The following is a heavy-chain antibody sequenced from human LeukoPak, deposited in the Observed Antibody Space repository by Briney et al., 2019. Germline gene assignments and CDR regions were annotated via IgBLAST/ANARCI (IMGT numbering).Heavy chain of an antibody. D-gene: IGHD6-13*01. CDR2: IYYSGNT. CDR3: ARQGSSWAVDY. Sequence: PSETLSLTCTVSGGSIGSSIYYWGWIRQPPGKGLEWIGSIYYSGNTYYNPSLKSRVTISVDTSKNQFSLKLSSVTAADTAVYYCARQGSSWAVDYWGQGTLVTVSS. CDR1: GGSIGSSIYY. V-gene: IGHV4-39*01. J-gene: IGHJ4*02.